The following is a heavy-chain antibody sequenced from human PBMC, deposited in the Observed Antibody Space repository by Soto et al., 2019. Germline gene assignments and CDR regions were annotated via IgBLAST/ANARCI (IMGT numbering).Heavy chain of an antibody. CDR3: ARESGGAPATLDYYYFYMDV. J-gene: IGHJ6*03. CDR2: INPNGGVT. D-gene: IGHD1-26*01. CDR1: GDTFNDYY. V-gene: IGHV1-2*04. Sequence: QVQLVQSGAEVKKPGASVTVSCRSSGDTFNDYYIHWVRQAPGQGLEWMGWINPNGGVTKYAQKFQGWVTMTRDTSIRTLYMQLSRLRSDDTAVYYCARESGGAPATLDYYYFYMDVWGTATTVTVSS.